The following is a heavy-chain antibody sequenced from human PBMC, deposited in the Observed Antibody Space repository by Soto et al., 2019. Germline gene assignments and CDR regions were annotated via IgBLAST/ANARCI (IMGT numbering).Heavy chain of an antibody. CDR1: GASISSPSYY. Sequence: PSETLSLTCTVSGASISSPSYYWGWIRQPPGKGLEWIGTIYTSGSTYYNPSLKNRLSISVDTSKNQCSLRLSSLTAADTAVYYCAREGATIFGVVILTWFDPWGQGALVTVSS. D-gene: IGHD3-3*01. CDR3: AREGATIFGVVILTWFDP. CDR2: IYTSGST. J-gene: IGHJ5*02. V-gene: IGHV4-39*02.